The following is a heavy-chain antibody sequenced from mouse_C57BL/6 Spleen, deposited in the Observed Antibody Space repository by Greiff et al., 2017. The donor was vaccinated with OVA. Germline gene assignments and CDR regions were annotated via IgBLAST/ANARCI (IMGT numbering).Heavy chain of an antibody. J-gene: IGHJ1*03. CDR2: IYPGDGDT. CDR3: ARGLGTGTYVDV. CDR1: GYAFSSSW. Sequence: VQLQQSGPELVKPGASVKISCKASGYAFSSSWMNWVKQRPGKGLEWIGRIYPGDGDTNYNGKFKGKATLTAAKSSSTAYMQLSSLTSEDSAVYFCARGLGTGTYVDVWGTGTTVTVSS. D-gene: IGHD4-1*01. V-gene: IGHV1-82*01.